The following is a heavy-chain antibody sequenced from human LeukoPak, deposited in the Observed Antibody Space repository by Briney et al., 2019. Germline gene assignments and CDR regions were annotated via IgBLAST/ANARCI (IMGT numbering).Heavy chain of an antibody. V-gene: IGHV3-33*01. D-gene: IGHD6-19*01. Sequence: PGRSLRLSCVASGFTFNNYAMHWVRQAPGQGLEWVAVIWYDGSNKFYADSVKGRFTISRDNSKNTLYLQMNSLRAEDTAVYYCARGQSSGFVDYWGQGTLVTVSS. CDR1: GFTFNNYA. CDR2: IWYDGSNK. CDR3: ARGQSSGFVDY. J-gene: IGHJ4*02.